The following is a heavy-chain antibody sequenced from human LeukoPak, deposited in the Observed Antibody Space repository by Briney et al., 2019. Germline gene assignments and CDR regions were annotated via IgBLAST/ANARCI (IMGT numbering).Heavy chain of an antibody. CDR2: MYYSGST. CDR3: ARGDGVVVTATPREYFQH. V-gene: IGHV4-30-4*01. J-gene: IGHJ1*01. CDR1: GGSISSGDYY. Sequence: SETLSLTCTVSGGSISSGDYYWSWIRQPPGKGLEWIGYMYYSGSTYYNPSLKSRVTISVDTSKNQFSLKLSSVTAADTAVYYCARGDGVVVTATPREYFQHWGQGTLVTVSS. D-gene: IGHD2-21*02.